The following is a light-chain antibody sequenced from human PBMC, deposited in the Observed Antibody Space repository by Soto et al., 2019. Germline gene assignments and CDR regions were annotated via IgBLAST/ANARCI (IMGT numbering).Light chain of an antibody. CDR3: QQRSNWPVT. CDR1: QSVSNY. CDR2: DTS. J-gene: IGKJ1*01. Sequence: EIVLTQSPGTLSLSPGERATHSCRASQSVSNYLAWYQQKPGQAPRLLIYDTSTRATGISARFSGSGSGTDFTLTISSLETEDFAVYYCQQRSNWPVTFGQGTKV. V-gene: IGKV3-11*01.